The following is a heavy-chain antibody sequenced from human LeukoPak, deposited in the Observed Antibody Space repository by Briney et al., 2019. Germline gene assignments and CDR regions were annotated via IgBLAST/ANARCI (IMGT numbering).Heavy chain of an antibody. V-gene: IGHV3-23*01. CDR2: ISGSGGST. CDR3: AKDSFLFDY. D-gene: IGHD2/OR15-2a*01. Sequence: GESLKISCAASGFTFSSYAMSWVRQAPGKGLEWVSAISGSGGSTYYADSVKGRFTISRDNSKNTLYLQMNSLRAEDTAVYYCAKDSFLFDYWGQGTLVTASS. CDR1: GFTFSSYA. J-gene: IGHJ4*02.